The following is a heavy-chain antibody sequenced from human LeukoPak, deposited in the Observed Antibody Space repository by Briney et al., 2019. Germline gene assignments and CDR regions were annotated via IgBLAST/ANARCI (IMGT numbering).Heavy chain of an antibody. Sequence: GGSLRLSCAASGFTFRNHWMHWVRQTPGKGLVWVSRISSDGSSTTYADSAKGRFTISRDNAKNSLYLQMNSLRAEDTAVYYCARAGWFGEKPIDYWGQGTLVTVSS. J-gene: IGHJ4*02. CDR1: GFTFRNHW. CDR2: ISSDGSST. CDR3: ARAGWFGEKPIDY. V-gene: IGHV3-74*03. D-gene: IGHD3-10*01.